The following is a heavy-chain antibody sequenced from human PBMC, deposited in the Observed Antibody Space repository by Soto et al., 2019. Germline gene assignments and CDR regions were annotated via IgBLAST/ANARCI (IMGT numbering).Heavy chain of an antibody. D-gene: IGHD3-22*01. Sequence: QVQLVESGGGVGQPWRSLRLSCGASGFTFSSYGMHWVRQAPGKGLEWVAVISYDGSNKYYADSVKGRFTISRDNSKNKLYLQMNSLRAEDTAVYYCAKDGMIVVTYYFDYGGQGTLVTVSS. J-gene: IGHJ4*02. CDR3: AKDGMIVVTYYFDY. CDR1: GFTFSSYG. CDR2: ISYDGSNK. V-gene: IGHV3-30*18.